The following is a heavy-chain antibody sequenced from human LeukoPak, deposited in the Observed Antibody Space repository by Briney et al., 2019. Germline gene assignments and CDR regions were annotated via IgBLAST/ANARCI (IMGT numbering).Heavy chain of an antibody. CDR3: ASLGSGSYSGDY. V-gene: IGHV4-39*07. D-gene: IGHD1-26*01. CDR1: GGSISSSSYY. J-gene: IGHJ4*02. CDR2: IYYSGST. Sequence: SETLSLTCTVSGGSISSSSYYWGWIRQPPGKGLEWIGSIYYSGSTYYNPSLKSRVTISVDTSKNQFSLKLSSVTAADTAVYYCASLGSGSYSGDYWGQGTLVTVSS.